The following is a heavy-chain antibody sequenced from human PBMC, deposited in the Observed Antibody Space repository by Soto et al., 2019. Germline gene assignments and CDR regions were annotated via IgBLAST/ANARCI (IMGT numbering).Heavy chain of an antibody. J-gene: IGHJ6*02. CDR3: ARVGGGITMVRGVIFSLYYYYYGMDV. V-gene: IGHV1-69*13. D-gene: IGHD3-10*01. CDR2: IIPIFGTA. Sequence: GASVKVSCKASGGTFSSYAISWVRQAPGQGLEWMGGIIPIFGTANYAQKFQGRVTITADESTSTAYMELSSLRSEDTAVYYCARVGGGITMVRGVIFSLYYYYYGMDVWGQGTAVTVSS. CDR1: GGTFSSYA.